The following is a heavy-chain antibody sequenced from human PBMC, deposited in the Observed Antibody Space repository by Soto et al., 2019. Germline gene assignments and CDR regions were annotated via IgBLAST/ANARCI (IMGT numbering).Heavy chain of an antibody. Sequence: SVKVSCKASGGTFSSYAISWVRQAPGQGLEWMGGIIPIFGTANYAQKFQGRVTITADESTSTAYMELSSLRSEDTAVYYCARETPTYYYDSSGPGPFDYWGQGTLVT. J-gene: IGHJ4*02. V-gene: IGHV1-69*13. CDR1: GGTFSSYA. D-gene: IGHD3-22*01. CDR2: IIPIFGTA. CDR3: ARETPTYYYDSSGPGPFDY.